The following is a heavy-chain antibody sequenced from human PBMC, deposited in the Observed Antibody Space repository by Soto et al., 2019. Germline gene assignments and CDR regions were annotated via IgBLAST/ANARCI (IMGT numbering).Heavy chain of an antibody. Sequence: PXETLSLPCTVSGGSISSSSDYWGWMRQPPGKGLEWIGSIYYSGSTYYNPSLKSRVTISVDTSKNQFSLKLSSVTAADTAVYYCARQPYYDFWSGYYAAFDYWGQGTLVTVSS. CDR2: IYYSGST. D-gene: IGHD3-3*01. CDR1: GGSISSSSDY. J-gene: IGHJ4*02. V-gene: IGHV4-39*01. CDR3: ARQPYYDFWSGYYAAFDY.